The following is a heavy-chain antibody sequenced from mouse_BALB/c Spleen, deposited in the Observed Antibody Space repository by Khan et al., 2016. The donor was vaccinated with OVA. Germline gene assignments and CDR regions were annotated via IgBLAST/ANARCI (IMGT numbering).Heavy chain of an antibody. Sequence: VQLQQSGTALARPGASVKMSCTASGYTFTSYWMHWVQQRPGQGLEWIGAIYPGNSDTKYNQKFKGKSTLPAVTSTSTAYLELNSLPNDDAAVYYCTRKGDGNYGSGDYWGQGTTLTVSS. CDR3: TRKGDGNYGSGDY. J-gene: IGHJ2*01. D-gene: IGHD2-1*01. V-gene: IGHV1-5*01. CDR1: GYTFTSYW. CDR2: IYPGNSDT.